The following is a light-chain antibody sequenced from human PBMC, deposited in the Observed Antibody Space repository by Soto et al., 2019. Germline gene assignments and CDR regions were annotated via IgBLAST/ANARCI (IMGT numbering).Light chain of an antibody. V-gene: IGLV2-23*02. CDR2: EVS. CDR3: CSYAGTPYV. Sequence: QSVLTQPASVSGSPGQSITISCTGTSSDVGSYNLVSWYQQHPGKATKLMIYEVSKRPSGVSNRFSGYKSGNTASLTISGLQAEDEADYYCCSYAGTPYVFGTGTKVTVL. J-gene: IGLJ1*01. CDR1: SSDVGSYNL.